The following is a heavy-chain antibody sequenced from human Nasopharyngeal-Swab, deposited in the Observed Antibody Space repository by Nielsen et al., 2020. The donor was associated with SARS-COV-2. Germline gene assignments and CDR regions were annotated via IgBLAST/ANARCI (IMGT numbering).Heavy chain of an antibody. CDR2: IYPADSDT. CDR1: GYSFSTQW. V-gene: IGHV5-51*01. CDR3: ARSRLGSYDSRGYPQSHFDF. J-gene: IGHJ4*02. Sequence: GGSLRLSCEGSGYSFSTQWIGWVRQMPGKGLELMGIIYPADSDTRYSPSFQGQVTISADKSSTTAYLQWSSLKATDTAMYYCARSRLGSYDSRGYPQSHFDFWGQGTLVTVSS. D-gene: IGHD3-22*01.